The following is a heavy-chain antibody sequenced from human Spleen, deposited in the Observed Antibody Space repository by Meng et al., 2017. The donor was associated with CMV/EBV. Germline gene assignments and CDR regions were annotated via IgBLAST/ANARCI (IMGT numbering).Heavy chain of an antibody. D-gene: IGHD4-17*01. CDR2: ISAYNGNT. J-gene: IGHJ4*02. V-gene: IGHV1-18*01. CDR1: GYTFTSYG. CDR3: AREDDYGDYRGGDY. Sequence: QAHAALSRAEVEKPGASVKVFCKASGYTFTSYGISWVRQAPGQGLEWMGWISAYNGNTNYAQKLQGRVTMTTDTSTSTAYMELRSLRSDDTAVYYCAREDDYGDYRGGDYWGQGTLVTVSS.